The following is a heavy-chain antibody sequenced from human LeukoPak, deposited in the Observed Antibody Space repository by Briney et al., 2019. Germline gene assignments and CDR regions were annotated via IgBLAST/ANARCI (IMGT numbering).Heavy chain of an antibody. J-gene: IGHJ3*02. CDR3: AREGTMIVDDAFDI. V-gene: IGHV4-4*07. D-gene: IGHD3-22*01. CDR1: GGSISSYY. Sequence: PSETLCLTCTVSGGSISSYYWSWIRQPAGKGLEWIGRIYTSGSTNYNPSLKSRVTMSVDTSKNQFSLKLSSVTAADTAVYYCAREGTMIVDDAFDIWGQGTMVTVSS. CDR2: IYTSGST.